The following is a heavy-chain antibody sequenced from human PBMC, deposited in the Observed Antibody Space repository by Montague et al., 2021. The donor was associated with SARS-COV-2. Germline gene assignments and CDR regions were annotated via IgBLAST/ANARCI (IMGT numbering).Heavy chain of an antibody. V-gene: IGHV4-34*01. J-gene: IGHJ6*02. D-gene: IGHD2-15*01. CDR3: ASHCGGGRCYFGMDV. CDR2: ISHGGGT. CDR1: GVSFSSY. Sequence: SETLSLTCDVYGVSFSSYWSWIRQPPGRGLEWVGQISHGGGTNYXPSLKSRVTISVDTSKNQVSLKLSSVTAADTAVYYCASHCGGGRCYFGMDVWGQGTTVTVSS.